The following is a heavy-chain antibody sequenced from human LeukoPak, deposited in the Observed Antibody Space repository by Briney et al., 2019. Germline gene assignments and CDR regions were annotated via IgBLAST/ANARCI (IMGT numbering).Heavy chain of an antibody. CDR3: ARGAHYHDSSEGFDY. CDR2: VNPNSGGT. V-gene: IGHV1-2*02. D-gene: IGHD3-22*01. Sequence: GASVKVSCKASGYTFTGYYMHWVRQAPGQGLEWMGWVNPNSGGTNYAQKFQGRVTMTRDTSISTAYMELSRLRSDDTAVYYCARGAHYHDSSEGFDYWGQGTLVSVSS. CDR1: GYTFTGYY. J-gene: IGHJ4*02.